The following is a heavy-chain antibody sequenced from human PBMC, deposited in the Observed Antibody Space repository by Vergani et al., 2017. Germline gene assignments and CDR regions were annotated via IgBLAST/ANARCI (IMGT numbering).Heavy chain of an antibody. D-gene: IGHD5-12*01. J-gene: IGHJ5*02. CDR2: IYYSGST. CDR3: ASGYSGYDWDWFDP. V-gene: IGHV4-31*03. CDR1: GGSISSGGYY. Sequence: QVQLQESGPGLVKPSQPLSLTCTVSGGSISSGGYYWSWIRQHPGKGLEWIGYIYYSGSTYYNPSLKSRVTISVDTSKNQFSLKLSSVTAADTAVYYCASGYSGYDWDWFDPWGQGTLVTVSS.